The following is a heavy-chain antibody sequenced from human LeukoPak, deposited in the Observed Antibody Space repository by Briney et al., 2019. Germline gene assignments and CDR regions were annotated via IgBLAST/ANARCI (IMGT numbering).Heavy chain of an antibody. J-gene: IGHJ4*02. Sequence: SETLPLTCTVSGGSISSYYWSWIRQPPGKGLEWIGYIYYSGSTNYNPSLKSRVTISVDTSKNQFSLKLSSVTAADTAVYYCAREMRFGSYSSSWYLLDYWGQGTLVTVSS. D-gene: IGHD6-13*01. CDR1: GGSISSYY. CDR3: AREMRFGSYSSSWYLLDY. V-gene: IGHV4-59*01. CDR2: IYYSGST.